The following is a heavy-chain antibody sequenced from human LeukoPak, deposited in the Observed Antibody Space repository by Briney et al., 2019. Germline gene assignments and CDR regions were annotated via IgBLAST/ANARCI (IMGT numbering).Heavy chain of an antibody. CDR2: ISSSGTTI. CDR1: GFTFSSYS. J-gene: IGHJ4*02. CDR3: ARVSQFPGISSDY. Sequence: GGSLRLSCAASGFTFSSYSMNWVRQAPGKGLEWVSYISSSGTTIYYADSVKGRFTISRDNAKNSLYLQMNSLRAEDTAVYYCARVSQFPGISSDYWGQGSLVTVSS. V-gene: IGHV3-48*01. D-gene: IGHD2-21*01.